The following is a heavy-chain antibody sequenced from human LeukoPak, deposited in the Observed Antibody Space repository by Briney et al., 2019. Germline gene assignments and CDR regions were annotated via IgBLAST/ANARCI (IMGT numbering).Heavy chain of an antibody. V-gene: IGHV3-74*01. Sequence: GGSLRLSCAASGFPFSSYWMHWVRQAPGKGLEWVSRVNSDGSTTTYADSVKGRFTISRDNSKNTLYLQMNSLGAEDTAVYYCAKDRGGYHYYYYGMDVWGQGTTVTVSS. CDR1: GFPFSSYW. CDR2: VNSDGSTT. D-gene: IGHD3-22*01. CDR3: AKDRGGYHYYYYGMDV. J-gene: IGHJ6*02.